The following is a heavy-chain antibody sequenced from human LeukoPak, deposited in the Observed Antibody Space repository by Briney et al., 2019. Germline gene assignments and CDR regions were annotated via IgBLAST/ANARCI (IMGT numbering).Heavy chain of an antibody. CDR3: AREGSAPVEGAFDI. CDR1: GFTVSSHY. CDR2: IYSGGST. D-gene: IGHD1-26*01. J-gene: IGHJ3*02. V-gene: IGHV3-53*01. Sequence: GGSLRLSCAASGFTVSSHYMSWVRQAPGKGLEWVSVIYSGGSTYYADSVKGRFTISRDNSENTLYLQMNSLRAEDTAVYYCAREGSAPVEGAFDIWGQGTMVTVSS.